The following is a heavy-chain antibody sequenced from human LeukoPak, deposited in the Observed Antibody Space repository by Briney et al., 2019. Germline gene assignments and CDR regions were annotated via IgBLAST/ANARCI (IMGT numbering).Heavy chain of an antibody. D-gene: IGHD6-13*01. CDR2: IYHSGST. Sequence: SETLSLTCAVSGYSISSGYYWGWIRQPPGKGLEWIGSIYHSGSTLYNPSLKSRVTISVDTSKTQFSLNLNSVTAADTAVYYCARDTGSSSGGGSGMDVWGKGTTVTVSS. CDR1: GYSISSGYY. CDR3: ARDTGSSSGGGSGMDV. J-gene: IGHJ6*04. V-gene: IGHV4-38-2*02.